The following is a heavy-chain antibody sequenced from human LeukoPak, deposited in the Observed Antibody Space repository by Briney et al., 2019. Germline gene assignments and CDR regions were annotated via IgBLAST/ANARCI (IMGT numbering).Heavy chain of an antibody. CDR1: GGSFSGYY. CDR3: ARGRGRPPRGLNWFDP. CDR2: INHSGST. Sequence: SETLSLTCAVYGGSFSGYYWSWIRQPPGKGLEWIGEINHSGSTNYNPSLKSRVTISVDTSKNQFSLKLSSVTAADTAVYYRARGRGRPPRGLNWFDPWGQGTLVTVSS. D-gene: IGHD6-25*01. V-gene: IGHV4-34*01. J-gene: IGHJ5*02.